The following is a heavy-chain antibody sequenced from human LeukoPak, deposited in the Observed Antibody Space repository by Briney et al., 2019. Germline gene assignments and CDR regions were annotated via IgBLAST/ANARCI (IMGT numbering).Heavy chain of an antibody. D-gene: IGHD3-3*01. CDR1: GFTFSRYA. CDR2: ISHDGSKK. V-gene: IGHV3-30*18. CDR3: AKDGDFWSGHESNNYFDY. Sequence: GRSLRLSCAASGFTFSRYAMHWVRQAPGKALEWVAVISHDGSKKYYADTAKGRFSISRDNSKNTLYLQMSSLRTEDTAVYYCAKDGDFWSGHESNNYFDYWGQGTLVTVSS. J-gene: IGHJ4*02.